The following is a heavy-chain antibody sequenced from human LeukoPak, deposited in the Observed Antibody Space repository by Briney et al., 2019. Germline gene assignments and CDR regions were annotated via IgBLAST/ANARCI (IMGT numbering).Heavy chain of an antibody. Sequence: SETLSLTCSVSGGSINNYYWTWIRQPSGKGLEWVGYIFEIGNTNYNPSLKSRVTVSLETSKNQFSLRLNSVTAADTAVYYCARGMMPDWFDFWGQGTLVTVSS. CDR2: IFEIGNT. J-gene: IGHJ5*01. V-gene: IGHV4-59*01. D-gene: IGHD2-2*01. CDR1: GGSINNYY. CDR3: ARGMMPDWFDF.